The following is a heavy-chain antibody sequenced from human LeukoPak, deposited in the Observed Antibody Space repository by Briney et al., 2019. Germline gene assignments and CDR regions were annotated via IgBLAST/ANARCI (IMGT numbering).Heavy chain of an antibody. CDR3: AMIPYDYVWGSYIDY. CDR2: IYYSGST. CDR1: GGSISSSSYS. V-gene: IGHV4-39*01. Sequence: PSETLSLTCTVSGGSISSSSYSWGWIRQPPGKGLEWIGSIYYSGSTYYNPSLKSRVTISVDTSKNQFSLKLSSVTAADTAVYYCAMIPYDYVWGSYIDYWGQGTLVTVSS. J-gene: IGHJ4*02. D-gene: IGHD3-16*01.